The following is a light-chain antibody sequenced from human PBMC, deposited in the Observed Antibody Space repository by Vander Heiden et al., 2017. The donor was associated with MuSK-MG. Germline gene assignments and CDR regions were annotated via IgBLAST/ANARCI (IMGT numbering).Light chain of an antibody. CDR3: QSFDSSLSGYV. Sequence: SVLTQPPSVSGAPGQRVTISCTGSSSNIGAGYDVHWYQQPPGSAPKLVIFGNRNRPSGVPDRFSGSKSVTSASLAITGLQAEDEADYYCQSFDSSLSGYVFGSGTKVTVI. V-gene: IGLV1-40*01. CDR2: GNR. CDR1: SSNIGAGYD. J-gene: IGLJ1*01.